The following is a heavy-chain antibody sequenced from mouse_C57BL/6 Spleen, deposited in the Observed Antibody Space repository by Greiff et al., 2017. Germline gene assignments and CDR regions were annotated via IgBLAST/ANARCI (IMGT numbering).Heavy chain of an antibody. CDR2: INPSTGGT. Sequence: VQLQQSGPELVKPGASVKISCKASGYSFTGYYMTWVKQSPEKSLEWIGAINPSTGGTTYNQKFKAKATLTVDKSSSTADMQLKGLTSEDSAVYYWARTYSNFHWDYWGQGTTLTVSS. CDR3: ARTYSNFHWDY. D-gene: IGHD2-5*01. CDR1: GYSFTGYY. V-gene: IGHV1-42*01. J-gene: IGHJ2*01.